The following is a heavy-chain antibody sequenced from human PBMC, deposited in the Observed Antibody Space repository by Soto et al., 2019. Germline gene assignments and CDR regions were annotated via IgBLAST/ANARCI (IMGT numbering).Heavy chain of an antibody. D-gene: IGHD5-18*01. Sequence: GGSLRLSCAASGFAFSSYGMHWVRQAPGKGLEWVAVISYDRSNKYYADSVKGRFTISRDNSKNTLYLQMNSLRAEDTAVYYCAKGLDTAMVTPLDYWGQGTLVTVSS. V-gene: IGHV3-30*18. J-gene: IGHJ4*02. CDR3: AKGLDTAMVTPLDY. CDR2: ISYDRSNK. CDR1: GFAFSSYG.